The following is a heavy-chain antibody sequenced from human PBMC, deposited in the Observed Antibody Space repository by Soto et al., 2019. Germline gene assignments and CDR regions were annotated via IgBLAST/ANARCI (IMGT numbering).Heavy chain of an antibody. V-gene: IGHV1-69*12. Sequence: QVQLVQSGAEVKKPGSSVKVSCKASGGTFSSYAISWVRQAPGQGLEWMGGIIPMFGTADYAQKFQGRVTLTADESTSTAYMELSSLRSEDTAVYYCAAPFHWGPYNYYYGMDVWGQGTTVTVSS. CDR2: IIPMFGTA. CDR3: AAPFHWGPYNYYYGMDV. D-gene: IGHD7-27*01. CDR1: GGTFSSYA. J-gene: IGHJ6*02.